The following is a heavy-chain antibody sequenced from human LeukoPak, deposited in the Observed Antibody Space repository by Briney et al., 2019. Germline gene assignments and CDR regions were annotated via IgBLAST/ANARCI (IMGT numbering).Heavy chain of an antibody. CDR2: ISDDGSNQ. J-gene: IGHJ4*02. D-gene: IGHD1-26*01. Sequence: GGSLRLSCAASGFTFSGYAMHWVRQAPGKGLEWVAVISDDGSNQHYADSVKGRFTISRDHSKNTLYLQMSGLRAEDTAVYYCARDRHSESFYGYFDYWGQGTLVTVSS. CDR3: ARDRHSESFYGYFDY. V-gene: IGHV3-30-3*01. CDR1: GFTFSGYA.